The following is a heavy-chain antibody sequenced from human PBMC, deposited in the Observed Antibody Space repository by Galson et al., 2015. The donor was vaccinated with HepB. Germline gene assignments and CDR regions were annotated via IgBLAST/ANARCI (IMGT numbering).Heavy chain of an antibody. V-gene: IGHV3-66*01. CDR1: GFTVSSNY. CDR3: ARVFADYYYYGMDV. Sequence: SLRLSCAASGFTVSSNYMSWVRQAPGKGLEWVSVIYSGGSTYYADSVKGRFTISRDNSKNTLYLQMNSLRAEDTAEYYCARVFADYYYYGMDVWGQGTTVTVSS. J-gene: IGHJ6*02. CDR2: IYSGGST.